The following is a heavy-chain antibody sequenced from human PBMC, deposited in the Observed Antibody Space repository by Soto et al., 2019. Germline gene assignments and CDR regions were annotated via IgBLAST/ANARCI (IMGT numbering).Heavy chain of an antibody. V-gene: IGHV3-7*01. J-gene: IGHJ4*02. CDR3: ARDVSGKLGHDS. CDR1: GFTLSSLW. Sequence: GGSLRLSCAASGFTLSSLWMSWVRRAPGKGLEWVANIKQDGSDKNYVGSVKGRFTISRDSAKNSLYLQMNSLRVEDTAVYYCARDVSGKLGHDSWGQGTLVTVSS. CDR2: IKQDGSDK. D-gene: IGHD3-10*01.